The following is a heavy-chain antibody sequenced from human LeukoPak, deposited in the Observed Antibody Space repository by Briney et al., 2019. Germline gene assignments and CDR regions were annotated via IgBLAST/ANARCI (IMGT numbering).Heavy chain of an antibody. V-gene: IGHV1-18*01. CDR2: ISAYNGNT. CDR1: GYTFTSYG. D-gene: IGHD3-22*01. CDR3: AKGGGRGYYYDSSGCHHLDY. J-gene: IGHJ4*02. Sequence: ASVNVSCKASGYTFTSYGISWVRQAPGQGLEWMGWISAYNGNTNYAQKLQGRVTMTTDTSTSTAYMELRSLRSDDTAVYYCAKGGGRGYYYDSSGCHHLDYWGQGTLVTVSS.